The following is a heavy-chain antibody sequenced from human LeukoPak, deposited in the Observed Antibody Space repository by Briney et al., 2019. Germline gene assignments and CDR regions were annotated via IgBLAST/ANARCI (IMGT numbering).Heavy chain of an antibody. Sequence: ASVKVSCKASGGTFSSYTISWVRQAPGQGLEWVGRIIPILGIANYAQKFQGRVTITADKSTSTAYMELSSLRSEDTAVYYCARDYGDYSFDPWGQGTPVTVSS. CDR2: IIPILGIA. V-gene: IGHV1-69*04. D-gene: IGHD4-17*01. CDR1: GGTFSSYT. J-gene: IGHJ5*02. CDR3: ARDYGDYSFDP.